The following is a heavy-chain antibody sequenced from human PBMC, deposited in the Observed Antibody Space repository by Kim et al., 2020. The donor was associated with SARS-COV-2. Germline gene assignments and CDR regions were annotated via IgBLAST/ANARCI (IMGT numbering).Heavy chain of an antibody. J-gene: IGHJ5*01. CDR2: INQDGSEI. V-gene: IGHV3-7*01. CDR3: IDGPAGDS. CDR1: GFTFSGYW. Sequence: GGSLRLSCAASGFTFSGYWMTWVRQGLGKGLEWVCNINQDGSEIYYMDSVKGRFTISRDNAKNSLYLQMNSLRAEDTAVYYCIDGPAGDSVGQVTLFTV.